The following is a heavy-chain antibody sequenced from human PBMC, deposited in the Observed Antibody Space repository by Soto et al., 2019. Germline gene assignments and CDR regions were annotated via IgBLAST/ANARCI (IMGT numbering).Heavy chain of an antibody. D-gene: IGHD3-9*01. CDR2: INAGNGNT. CDR3: ARALQVYYDILTGYYTPSNCFDP. V-gene: IGHV1-3*01. J-gene: IGHJ5*02. Sequence: QVQLVQSGAEVKKPGASVKVSCKASGYTFTSYAMHWVRQAPGQRLEWMGWINAGNGNTEYSQKFQGRVTITRDTSASTASMELSSLRSEDTAVYYCARALQVYYDILTGYYTPSNCFDPWGQGTLVTVSS. CDR1: GYTFTSYA.